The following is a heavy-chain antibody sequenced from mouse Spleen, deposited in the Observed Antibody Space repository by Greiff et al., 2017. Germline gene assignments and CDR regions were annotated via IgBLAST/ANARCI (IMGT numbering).Heavy chain of an antibody. V-gene: IGHV1-20*02. D-gene: IGHD1-1*01. CDR2: INPYNGDT. CDR1: GYSFTGYF. Sequence: VQLQQSGPELVKPGASVKISCKASGYSFTGYFMNWVMQSHGKSLEWIGRINPYNGDTFYNQKFKGKATLTVDKSSSTAHMELRSLASEDSAVYYCARRYYYGSRNYAMDYWGQGTSVTVSS. CDR3: ARRYYYGSRNYAMDY. J-gene: IGHJ4*01.